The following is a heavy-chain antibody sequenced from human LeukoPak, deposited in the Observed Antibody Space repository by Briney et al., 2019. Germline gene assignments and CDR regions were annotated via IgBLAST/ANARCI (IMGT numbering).Heavy chain of an antibody. CDR3: ARGFPPRRQYDSSGYYSYYFDY. CDR1: GYTFTSYY. Sequence: ASVKVSCKASGYTFTSYYMHWVRQAPGQRLEWMGIINPNSGSTTYAQKFQGRVTMTRDMSTSTVYMELRSLRSDDTAVYYCARGFPPRRQYDSSGYYSYYFDYWGQGTLVTVSS. J-gene: IGHJ4*02. V-gene: IGHV1-46*01. CDR2: INPNSGST. D-gene: IGHD3-22*01.